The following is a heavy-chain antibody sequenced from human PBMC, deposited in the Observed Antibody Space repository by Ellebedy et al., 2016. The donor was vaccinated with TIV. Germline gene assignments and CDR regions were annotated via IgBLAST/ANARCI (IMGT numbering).Heavy chain of an antibody. D-gene: IGHD4-23*01. V-gene: IGHV3-20*04. Sequence: GESLKISCAASGFTFDDYAMSWVRQVPGKGLEWLSDINWNGDITTYADAVRGRFTVSRDNAKNSLSVQINSLGAEDTALYFCARHSYGGNSGLDYWGRGILVTFSS. J-gene: IGHJ4*02. CDR2: INWNGDIT. CDR3: ARHSYGGNSGLDY. CDR1: GFTFDDYA.